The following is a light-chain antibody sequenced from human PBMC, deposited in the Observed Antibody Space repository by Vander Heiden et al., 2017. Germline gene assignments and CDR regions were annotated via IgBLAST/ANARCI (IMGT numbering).Light chain of an antibody. V-gene: IGKV1-39*01. CDR3: QQSDSTSYT. Sequence: DIQMTQSPSSLSASVRDRVTITCRASQSISSYLNWYQQKPGKAPKLLIYAASSLQSGVPSRFSGSGSGTDFTLTISRLQPEEFAIYYCQQSDSTSYTFGQGTKLEIK. J-gene: IGKJ2*01. CDR1: QSISSY. CDR2: AAS.